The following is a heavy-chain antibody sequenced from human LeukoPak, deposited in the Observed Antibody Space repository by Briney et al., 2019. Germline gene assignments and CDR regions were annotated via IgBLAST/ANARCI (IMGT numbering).Heavy chain of an antibody. CDR2: ISSSGGRT. CDR3: AKDWGASYDSSGYYAFDI. D-gene: IGHD3-22*01. CDR1: GFTFSSYA. Sequence: GGSLRLSCAASGFTFSSYAMNWVRQAPGKGLEWVSAISSSGGRTYHADSVKGRLTISRDNPKNTLYLQMNSLRAEDTAVYYCAKDWGASYDSSGYYAFDIWGQGTMVTVSS. V-gene: IGHV3-23*01. J-gene: IGHJ3*02.